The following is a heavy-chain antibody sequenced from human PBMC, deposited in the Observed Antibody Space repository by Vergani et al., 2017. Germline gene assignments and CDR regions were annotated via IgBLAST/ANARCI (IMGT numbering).Heavy chain of an antibody. CDR3: AIDRESEVAVSYYFDY. D-gene: IGHD2-15*01. J-gene: IGHJ4*02. CDR1: GGTFSSYA. V-gene: IGHV1-69*01. Sequence: QVQLVQSGAEVKKPGSSVKVSCKASGGTFSSYAISWVRQAPGQGLEWMGGIIPIFGTANYAQKFQGRVTITADESTSTAYMELSSLRSEDTAVYYCAIDRESEVAVSYYFDYWGQGTLVTVSS. CDR2: IIPIFGTA.